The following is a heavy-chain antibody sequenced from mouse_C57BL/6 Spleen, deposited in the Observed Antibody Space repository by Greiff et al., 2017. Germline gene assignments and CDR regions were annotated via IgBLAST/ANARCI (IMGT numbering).Heavy chain of an antibody. Sequence: EVKLQQSGPELVKPGASVKISCNASGYTFTDYYMNWVKQSHGKSLEWIGDINPNNGGTSYNQQFKGKATLTVDKSSSTAYMELRSLTSEDSAVYYGARSYDGYLAWFAYWGQGTLVTVSA. CDR3: ARSYDGYLAWFAY. CDR1: GYTFTDYY. J-gene: IGHJ3*01. V-gene: IGHV1-26*01. D-gene: IGHD2-3*01. CDR2: INPNNGGT.